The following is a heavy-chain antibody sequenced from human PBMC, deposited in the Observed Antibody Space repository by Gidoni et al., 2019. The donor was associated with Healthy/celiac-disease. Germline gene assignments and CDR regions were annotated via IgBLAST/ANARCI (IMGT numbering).Heavy chain of an antibody. CDR2: ISWNSGSI. Sequence: EVQLVESGGGLVQPGRSLRLSCAASGFTFDDYAMHWVRQAPGKGLEWVSGISWNSGSIGYADSVKGRFTISRDNAKNSLYLQMNSLRAEDTALYYCAKDILKRVEQQLPLYDPNFDYWGQGTLVTVSS. D-gene: IGHD6-13*01. J-gene: IGHJ4*02. CDR1: GFTFDDYA. CDR3: AKDILKRVEQQLPLYDPNFDY. V-gene: IGHV3-9*01.